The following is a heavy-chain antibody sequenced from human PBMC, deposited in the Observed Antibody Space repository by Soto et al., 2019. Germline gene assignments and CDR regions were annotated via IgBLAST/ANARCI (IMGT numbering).Heavy chain of an antibody. V-gene: IGHV1-69*01. Sequence: QVQLVQSGAEVKEPGSSVKVSCMASGGTFSSYAISWVRQAPGQGLEWMGGIIPIFGTANYAQKFQGRVTITADESTSTAYMELSSLRSEDTAVYYCAKSLTYHYDSSGYGSFDYCGQGTLVTVSS. J-gene: IGHJ4*02. CDR3: AKSLTYHYDSSGYGSFDY. CDR2: IIPIFGTA. CDR1: GGTFSSYA. D-gene: IGHD3-22*01.